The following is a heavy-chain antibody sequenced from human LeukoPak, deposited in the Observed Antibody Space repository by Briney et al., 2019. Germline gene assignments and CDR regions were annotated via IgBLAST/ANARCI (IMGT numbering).Heavy chain of an antibody. V-gene: IGHV3-20*04. CDR3: ARVGVLGYMDV. J-gene: IGHJ6*03. CDR2: INWNGGST. D-gene: IGHD7-27*01. CDR1: GFTFDDYG. Sequence: GGSLRLSCAASGFTFDDYGMSWVRQAPGKGPEWVSGINWNGGSTGYADSVKGRFTISRDNAKNSLYLQMNSLRAEDTALYYCARVGVLGYMDVWGKGTTVTVSS.